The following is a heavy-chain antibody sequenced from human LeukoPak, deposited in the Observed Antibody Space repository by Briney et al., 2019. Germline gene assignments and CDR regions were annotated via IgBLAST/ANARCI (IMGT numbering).Heavy chain of an antibody. D-gene: IGHD1-26*01. J-gene: IGHJ3*02. Sequence: ASVKVSCKASGYTFTSYYMHWVRQAPGQGLEWMGIINPRGGSTSYAQKFQGRVTMTRDTSTSTVHMELSSLRSEDTAVYYCAARSGRFDAFDIWGQGTMVTVSS. V-gene: IGHV1-46*01. CDR1: GYTFTSYY. CDR2: INPRGGST. CDR3: AARSGRFDAFDI.